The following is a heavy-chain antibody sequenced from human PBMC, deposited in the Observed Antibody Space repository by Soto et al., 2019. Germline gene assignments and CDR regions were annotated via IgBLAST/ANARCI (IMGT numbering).Heavy chain of an antibody. CDR1: CGSISSYY. D-gene: IGHD4-17*01. Sequence: SETLSLTCTVSCGSISSYYWSWIRQPPGKGLEWIGYIYYSGSTNYNPSLKSRVTISVDTSKNQFSLKLSSVTAADTAVYYCARVTGGDYSVRVYYFDYWGQGTLVTVS. V-gene: IGHV4-59*01. CDR2: IYYSGST. CDR3: ARVTGGDYSVRVYYFDY. J-gene: IGHJ4*02.